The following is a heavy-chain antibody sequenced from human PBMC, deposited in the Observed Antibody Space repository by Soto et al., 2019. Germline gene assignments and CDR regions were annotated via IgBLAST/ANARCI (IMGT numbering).Heavy chain of an antibody. CDR1: GGSVSSGTYY. Sequence: QVQLQESGPGLVKPSETLSLSCTVSGGSVSSGTYYWSWIRQPPGKGLEWIGYIYYRGSTNYNPSLKSRVTTSVDTSQNKFSLRLSSVAAADTAVYYCARDRGEYWGWNAFDIWGQGTMVTVSS. CDR2: IYYRGST. CDR3: ARDRGEYWGWNAFDI. J-gene: IGHJ3*02. D-gene: IGHD7-27*01. V-gene: IGHV4-61*01.